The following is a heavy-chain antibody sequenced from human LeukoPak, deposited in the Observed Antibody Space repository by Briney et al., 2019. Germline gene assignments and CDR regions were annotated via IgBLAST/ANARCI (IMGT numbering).Heavy chain of an antibody. CDR1: GGSFSGYH. D-gene: IGHD1-14*01. V-gene: IGHV4-34*01. Sequence: SETLSLTCAVYGGSFSGYHWSWIRQPPGKGLEWIGEINHSGSTNYNPSLKSRVTISVDTSKNQFSLKLSSVTAADTAVYYCARDRSKDRGPVDIWGQGTMVTVSS. CDR2: INHSGST. CDR3: ARDRSKDRGPVDI. J-gene: IGHJ3*02.